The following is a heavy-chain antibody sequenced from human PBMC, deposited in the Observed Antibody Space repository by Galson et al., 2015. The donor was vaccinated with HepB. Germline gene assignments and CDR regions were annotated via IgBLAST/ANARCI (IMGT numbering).Heavy chain of an antibody. D-gene: IGHD2/OR15-2a*01. CDR3: AKDFSDFAILPLALRRIAPDEAQIKYYGLDV. Sequence: SLRLSCAVSGFSFSTYAMHWVRQVPGKGLEWVALISHDGTKKYLIDSVKGRFSISRDNSKNMVYLEMNSLRGEDSALYFCAKDFSDFAILPLALRRIAPDEAQIKYYGLDVWGQGAAV. CDR1: GFSFSTYA. CDR2: ISHDGTKK. J-gene: IGHJ6*02. V-gene: IGHV3-30*18.